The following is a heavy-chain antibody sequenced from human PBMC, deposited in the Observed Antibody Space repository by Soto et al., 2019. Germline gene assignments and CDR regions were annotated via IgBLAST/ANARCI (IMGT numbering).Heavy chain of an antibody. Sequence: EVQLVQSGGDLVQPGASLRLSCAASGFIFSSYGFNWFRQAPGKGLEWISYIDGSGGTIYYSDSVKGRFTISRDNAKDSLYLQMTSLRVEDTALYYCTRRLAYWGQGALVTVSS. CDR2: IDGSGGTI. V-gene: IGHV3-48*03. CDR1: GFIFSSYG. J-gene: IGHJ4*02. CDR3: TRRLAY.